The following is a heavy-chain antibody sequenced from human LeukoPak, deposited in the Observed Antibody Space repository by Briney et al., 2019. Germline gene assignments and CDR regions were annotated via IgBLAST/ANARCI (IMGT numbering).Heavy chain of an antibody. Sequence: PGGSLGLSCAASGFTFSSYSMNWVRQAPGKGLEWVSYISSSSSTLYYADSVKGRFTISRDNAKNSLYLQMNSLRAEDTAVYYCARDAPTNGIWYSGFDYWGQGTLVTVSS. J-gene: IGHJ4*02. V-gene: IGHV3-48*01. CDR2: ISSSSSTL. D-gene: IGHD2-8*01. CDR1: GFTFSSYS. CDR3: ARDAPTNGIWYSGFDY.